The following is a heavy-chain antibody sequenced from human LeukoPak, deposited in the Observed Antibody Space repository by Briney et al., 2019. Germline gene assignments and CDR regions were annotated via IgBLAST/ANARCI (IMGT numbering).Heavy chain of an antibody. V-gene: IGHV4-59*08. Sequence: SETLSLTCTVSGGTISSYYWNWIRQPPGKGLEWIGYIHYSGSTKYNPSLKSRVTISVDTSKNQFSLRLSSVTAADTAVYYCARWYSSGWAFDYWGQGTLVTVSS. D-gene: IGHD6-19*01. CDR3: ARWYSSGWAFDY. CDR1: GGTISSYY. CDR2: IHYSGST. J-gene: IGHJ4*02.